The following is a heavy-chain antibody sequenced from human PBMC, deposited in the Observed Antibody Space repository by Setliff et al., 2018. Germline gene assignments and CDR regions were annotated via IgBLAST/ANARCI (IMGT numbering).Heavy chain of an antibody. V-gene: IGHV3-74*01. D-gene: IGHD1-26*01. CDR1: GLSFSEYW. Sequence: PGGSLSLSCAASGLSFSEYWMFWVRQAPGKGLEWVARIDKDGSSTVYADSVKGRFTISRDNVKKMLYLQMDSLRTEDTAVYYCTREHTPWVGASHHDCWGQGTQVTVSS. CDR3: TREHTPWVGASHHDC. J-gene: IGHJ4*02. CDR2: IDKDGSST.